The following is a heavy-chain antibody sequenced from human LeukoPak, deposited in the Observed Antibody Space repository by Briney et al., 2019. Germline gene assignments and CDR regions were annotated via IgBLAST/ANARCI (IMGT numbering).Heavy chain of an antibody. CDR3: ARDLGNLNWFDP. CDR2: ISAYNGNT. CDR1: GYTFTSYC. Sequence: ASENVSCKASGYTFTSYCISGVRQAPGKELEWMGWISAYNGNTNYAPKLQGRVTMTTDASTSTAYMELRSLRSDDTAVYYCARDLGNLNWFDPWGQGTLVTVSP. V-gene: IGHV1-18*04. J-gene: IGHJ5*02.